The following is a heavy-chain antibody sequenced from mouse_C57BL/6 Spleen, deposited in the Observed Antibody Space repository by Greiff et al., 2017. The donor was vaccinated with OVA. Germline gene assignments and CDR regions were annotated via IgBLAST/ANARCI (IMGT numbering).Heavy chain of an antibody. D-gene: IGHD2-3*01. CDR2: INYDGSST. CDR1: GFTFSDYY. J-gene: IGHJ4*01. CDR3: ARGVGYDGYYFYAMDY. Sequence: EVKVVESEGGLVQPGSSMKLSCTASGFTFSDYYMAWVRQVPEKGLEWVANINYDGSSTYYLDSLKSRFIISRDNAKNILYLQMSSLKSEDTATYYCARGVGYDGYYFYAMDYWGQGTSVTVSS. V-gene: IGHV5-16*01.